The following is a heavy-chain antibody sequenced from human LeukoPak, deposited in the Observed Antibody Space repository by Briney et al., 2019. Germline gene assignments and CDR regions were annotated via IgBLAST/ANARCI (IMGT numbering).Heavy chain of an antibody. CDR2: INHSGST. V-gene: IGHV4-34*01. Sequence: PSETLSLTCAVYGGSFSGYYWSWIRQPPGKGLEWIGEINHSGSTNYNPSLKSRVTISVDTSKNQFSLKLSSVTAADTAVYYCATNWRGYSYGYDYWGQGTLVTVSS. J-gene: IGHJ4*02. D-gene: IGHD5-18*01. CDR3: ATNWRGYSYGYDY. CDR1: GGSFSGYY.